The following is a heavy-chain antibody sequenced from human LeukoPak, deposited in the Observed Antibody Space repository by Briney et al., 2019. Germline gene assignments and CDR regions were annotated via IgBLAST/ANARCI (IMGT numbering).Heavy chain of an antibody. CDR3: AREPFFAVDSLYYFDY. CDR2: IIPIFGTA. CDR1: GGTFSSYA. V-gene: IGHV1-69*05. Sequence: GASVKVSCKASGGTFSSYAISWVRQAPGQGLEWMGGIIPIFGTANYAQKFQGRVTITTDESTSTAYMELSSLRSEDTAVYYCAREPFFAVDSLYYFDYWGQGTLVTVSS. J-gene: IGHJ4*02. D-gene: IGHD3-3*02.